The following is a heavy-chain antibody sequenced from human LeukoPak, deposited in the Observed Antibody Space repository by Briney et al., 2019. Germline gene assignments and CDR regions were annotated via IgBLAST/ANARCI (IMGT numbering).Heavy chain of an antibody. CDR2: IWCGGSNK. J-gene: IGHJ4*02. D-gene: IGHD5-24*01. CDR1: GFTFSSYG. V-gene: IGHV3-33*08. Sequence: PGGSLRLSCAASGFTFSSYGMHWVRQAPGKGLEWVAVIWCGGSNKYYADSVRGRFTISRDNSKNTLYLQMNSLRAEDTAVYYCANGLQNWGQGTLVTVSS. CDR3: ANGLQN.